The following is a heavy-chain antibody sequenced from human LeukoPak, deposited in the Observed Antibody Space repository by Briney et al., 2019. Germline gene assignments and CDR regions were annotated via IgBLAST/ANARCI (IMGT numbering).Heavy chain of an antibody. J-gene: IGHJ6*02. V-gene: IGHV3-21*01. D-gene: IGHD3-10*01. CDR1: GFTFSSYS. CDR3: ARLRVRGVITKLDYYYGMDV. CDR2: ISSSSSYI. Sequence: GGSLRLSCAASGFTFSSYSMNWVRQAPGKGLEWVSSISSSSSYIYYADSVKGRLTISRDNAKNSLYLQMNSLRAEDTAVYYCARLRVRGVITKLDYYYGMDVWGQGTTVTVSS.